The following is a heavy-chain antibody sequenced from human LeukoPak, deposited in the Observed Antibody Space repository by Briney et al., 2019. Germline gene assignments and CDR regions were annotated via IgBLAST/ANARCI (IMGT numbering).Heavy chain of an antibody. D-gene: IGHD3-3*01. V-gene: IGHV4-39*07. CDR3: ARFLEWSTYNHWFDP. J-gene: IGHJ5*02. CDR1: GGSISSSSYY. CDR2: IYHSGST. Sequence: SETLSLTCTVSGGSISSSSYYWGWIRQPPGKGLEWIGEIYHSGSTNYNPSLKSRVTISVDKSKNQFSLELSSVTAADTAVYYCARFLEWSTYNHWFDPWGQGTLVTVSS.